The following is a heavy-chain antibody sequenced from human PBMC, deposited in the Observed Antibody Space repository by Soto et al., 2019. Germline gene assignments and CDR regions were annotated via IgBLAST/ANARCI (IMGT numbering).Heavy chain of an antibody. V-gene: IGHV1-18*01. CDR2: ISAYNFNT. J-gene: IGHJ6*02. CDR1: GYTFTSYG. Sequence: ASVKVSCKASGYTFTSYGISWVRQAPGQGLEWMGWISAYNFNTKYAQELQGRVTMTTDTSTSTAYMELRSLRPDDTAVYYCARDKRFLEWLHNYYGMDVWGQGTTVTVSS. D-gene: IGHD3-3*01. CDR3: ARDKRFLEWLHNYYGMDV.